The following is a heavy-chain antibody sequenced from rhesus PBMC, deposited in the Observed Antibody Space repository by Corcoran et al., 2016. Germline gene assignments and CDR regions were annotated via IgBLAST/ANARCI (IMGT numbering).Heavy chain of an antibody. Sequence: PGKGLDSISAMNIAGSNTNYADSVEGRFTISRENAKNTLELRMDSVGAEDTAVYYCARDGQRTSFDYWGQGVLVTVSS. D-gene: IGHD6-31*01. J-gene: IGHJ4*01. CDR3: ARDGQRTSFDY. CDR2: MNIAGSNT. V-gene: IGHV3-14*01.